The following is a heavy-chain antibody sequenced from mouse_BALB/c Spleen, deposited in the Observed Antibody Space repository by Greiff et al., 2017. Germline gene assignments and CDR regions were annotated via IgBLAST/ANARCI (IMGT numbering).Heavy chain of an antibody. J-gene: IGHJ3*01. V-gene: IGHV1-4*02. CDR2: INPSSGYT. CDR1: GYTFTSYT. CDR3: ARGYYYGSSDPFAY. D-gene: IGHD1-1*01. Sequence: VKLMESAAELARPGASVKMSCKASGYTFTSYTMHWVKQRPGQGLEWIGYINPSSGYTEYNQKFKDKTTLTADKSSSTAYMQLSSLTSEDSAVYYCARGYYYGSSDPFAYWGQGTLVTVSA.